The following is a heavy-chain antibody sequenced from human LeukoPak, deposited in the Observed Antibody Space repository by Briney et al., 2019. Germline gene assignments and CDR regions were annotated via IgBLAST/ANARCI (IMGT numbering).Heavy chain of an antibody. CDR2: ISGSGGST. J-gene: IGHJ5*02. D-gene: IGHD5-18*01. V-gene: IGHV3-23*01. CDR1: GFTFSSYA. CDR3: AKDPRGYSYGHHNWFDP. Sequence: GGSLRLSCAASGFTFSSYAMSWVRQAPGKGPEWVSAISGSGGSTYYADSVKGRFTISRDNSKNTLYLQMNSLRAEDTAVYYCAKDPRGYSYGHHNWFDPWGQGTLVTVSS.